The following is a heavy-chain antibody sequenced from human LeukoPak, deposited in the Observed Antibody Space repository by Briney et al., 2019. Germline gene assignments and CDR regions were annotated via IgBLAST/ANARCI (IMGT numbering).Heavy chain of an antibody. J-gene: IGHJ4*02. D-gene: IGHD6-19*01. CDR2: IKEDGSEK. CDR1: GVTFGSVW. Sequence: GVSLRLSCAASGVTFGSVWRSWVGQALGKGLEWVANIKEDGSEKHYVDSVKGRFTISRDNAQKSLYLQMDSLRVEDTAVYYCARDDPTTGWPYNDSWGQGTLVTVSS. V-gene: IGHV3-7*01. CDR3: ARDDPTTGWPYNDS.